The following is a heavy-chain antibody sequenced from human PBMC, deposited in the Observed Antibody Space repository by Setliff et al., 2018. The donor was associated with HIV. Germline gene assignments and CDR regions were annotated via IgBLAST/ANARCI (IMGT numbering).Heavy chain of an antibody. V-gene: IGHV1-18*01. J-gene: IGHJ4*02. Sequence: ASVKVSCKSSGYTFTSYGVSWVRQAPGQGLEWMGWVNPYNGDTKNAQKFQGRVAMTTDTSTATVFMELRSLRSDDTAVYYCARYVQFANHFDYWGQGTRVTVSS. CDR1: GYTFTSYG. D-gene: IGHD3-10*01. CDR2: VNPYNGDT. CDR3: ARYVQFANHFDY.